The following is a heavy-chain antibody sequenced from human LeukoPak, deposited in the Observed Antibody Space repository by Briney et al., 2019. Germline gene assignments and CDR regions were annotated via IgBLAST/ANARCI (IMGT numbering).Heavy chain of an antibody. V-gene: IGHV1-8*01. D-gene: IGHD5-18*01. CDR2: MNPNSGNT. CDR1: GYTFTSYD. Sequence: GASVKVSCKASGYTFTSYDINWVRQATGQGLEWMGWMNPNSGNTGYAQKFQGRVTMTRNTSINTAYMELSSLRSEDTAVYYCARGPTWIQLWLDYWGQGTLVTVSS. J-gene: IGHJ4*02. CDR3: ARGPTWIQLWLDY.